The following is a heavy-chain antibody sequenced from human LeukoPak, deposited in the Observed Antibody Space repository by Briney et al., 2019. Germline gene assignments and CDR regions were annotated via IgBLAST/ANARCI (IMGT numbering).Heavy chain of an antibody. Sequence: GGSLRLSCAASGFTFSSYWMSWVRQAPGKGLEWVANIKQAGSEKYYVDSVKGRFTISRDNAKNSLYLQMNSLRAEDTAVYYCARTVLPRPRSFGYWGQGTLVTVSS. CDR3: ARTVLPRPRSFGY. J-gene: IGHJ4*02. D-gene: IGHD6-6*01. CDR1: GFTFSSYW. V-gene: IGHV3-7*01. CDR2: IKQAGSEK.